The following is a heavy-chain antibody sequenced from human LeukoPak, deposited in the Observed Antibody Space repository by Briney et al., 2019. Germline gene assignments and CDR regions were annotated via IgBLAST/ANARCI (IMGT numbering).Heavy chain of an antibody. V-gene: IGHV3-7*01. D-gene: IGHD1-14*01. CDR1: GFSFTNYW. Sequence: GGSLTLSCAASGFSFTNYWMSWVRQAPGMGLEWVAIINQDGSERYYVDSVKGRFTVSRDSAKNSLYLQMNSLRVEDTAVYYCARDKITGASTNDYWGQGTLVTVSS. CDR3: ARDKITGASTNDY. J-gene: IGHJ4*02. CDR2: INQDGSER.